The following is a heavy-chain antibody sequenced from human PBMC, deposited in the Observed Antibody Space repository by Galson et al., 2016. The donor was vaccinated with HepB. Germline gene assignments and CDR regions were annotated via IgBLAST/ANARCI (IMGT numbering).Heavy chain of an antibody. CDR1: GYTFNSYG. V-gene: IGHV1-69*13. CDR3: ARLKRFLEWMPETYYAHYGMDV. Sequence: SVKVSCKASGYTFNSYGFGWVRQAPGQGLEWMGRIIPESDPTNHAQKFRGRITMTADDSTSTAHMELSSLTSEDTAVYYCARLKRFLEWMPETYYAHYGMDVWGQGTAVTVSS. J-gene: IGHJ6*02. CDR2: IIPESDPT. D-gene: IGHD3-3*01.